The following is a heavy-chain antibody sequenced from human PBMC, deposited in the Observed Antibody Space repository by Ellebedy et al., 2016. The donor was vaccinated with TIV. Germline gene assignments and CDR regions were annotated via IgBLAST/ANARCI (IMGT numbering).Heavy chain of an antibody. CDR2: INHSGST. Sequence: SETLSLTXAVYGGSFSGYYWSWIRQPPGKGLEWIGEINHSGSTNYNSSLKSRVTISVDTSKNQFSLKLSSVTAADTAVYYCARGSRRITIFGVASPGDYWGQGTLVTVSS. CDR1: GGSFSGYY. D-gene: IGHD3-3*01. V-gene: IGHV4-34*01. CDR3: ARGSRRITIFGVASPGDY. J-gene: IGHJ4*02.